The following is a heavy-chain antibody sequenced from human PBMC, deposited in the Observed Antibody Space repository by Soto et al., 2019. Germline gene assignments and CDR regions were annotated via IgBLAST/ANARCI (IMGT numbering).Heavy chain of an antibody. CDR1: GGSISSGDYY. D-gene: IGHD2-15*01. Sequence: SETLSLTCTVSGGSISSGDYYWSWIRQPPGKGLEWIGYIYYSGSTYYNPSLKSRVTISVDTSKNQFSLKLSSVTAADTAVYYCARLYCSGGSCYSRLYRDVNSYYFDNWGQGTQVTVSS. CDR3: ARLYCSGGSCYSRLYRDVNSYYFDN. CDR2: IYYSGST. J-gene: IGHJ4*02. V-gene: IGHV4-30-4*01.